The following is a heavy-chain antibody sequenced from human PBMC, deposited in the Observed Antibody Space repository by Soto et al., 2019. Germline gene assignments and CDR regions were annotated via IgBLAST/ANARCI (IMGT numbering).Heavy chain of an antibody. J-gene: IGHJ5*02. Sequence: ASVKVSCKASGYTFTGYYMHWVRQAPGQGPEWMGWINPNSGGTNYAQKFQGRVAMTRDTSISTAYMELSRLRSDDTAVYYCARDYSDGSGSYYRGWFDPWGQGTLVTV. V-gene: IGHV1-2*02. D-gene: IGHD3-10*01. CDR2: INPNSGGT. CDR3: ARDYSDGSGSYYRGWFDP. CDR1: GYTFTGYY.